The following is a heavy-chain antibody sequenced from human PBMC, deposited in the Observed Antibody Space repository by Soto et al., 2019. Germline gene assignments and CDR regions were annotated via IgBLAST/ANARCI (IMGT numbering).Heavy chain of an antibody. D-gene: IGHD2-15*01. CDR3: ARDPPSHSQQTNWFDP. CDR1: GGSISSSNW. Sequence: QVQLQESGPGLVKPSGTLSLTCAVSGGSISSSNWWSWVRQPPGKGLEWIGEIYHSGSTNYNPSLKSRVTISVDQSKNQFSLKLSSVTAADPAGYYCARDPPSHSQQTNWFDPWGQGTLVTVSS. J-gene: IGHJ5*02. V-gene: IGHV4-4*02. CDR2: IYHSGST.